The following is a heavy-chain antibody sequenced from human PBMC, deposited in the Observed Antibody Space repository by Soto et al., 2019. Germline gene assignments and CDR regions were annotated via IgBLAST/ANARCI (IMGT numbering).Heavy chain of an antibody. J-gene: IGHJ4*02. CDR2: IKQDGSEK. D-gene: IGHD3-3*01. Sequence: EAQLVASGGGLVQPGGSLRLSCAASGFTFTNYWMSWVRQAPGKGLEWVANIKQDGSEKYYADSAKGRFIISRDNAKTSLYLQMNRLRAEDTAVYYCARDMGVFWRGYPEGGVDYWGQGTPVTVSS. CDR3: ARDMGVFWRGYPEGGVDY. V-gene: IGHV3-7*01. CDR1: GFTFTNYW.